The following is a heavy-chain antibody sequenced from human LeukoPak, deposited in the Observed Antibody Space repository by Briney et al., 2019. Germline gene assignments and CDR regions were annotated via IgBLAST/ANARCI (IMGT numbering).Heavy chain of an antibody. Sequence: ASVKVSCKASGYTFTGYYMHWVRQAPGQGLEWMGLINPNSGGTNYAQKFQGRVTMTRDTSISTAYMELSRLRSDDTAVYYCARDPQYCSSTSCYSRFQYYFDYWGQGTLVTVSS. V-gene: IGHV1-2*02. CDR1: GYTFTGYY. CDR2: INPNSGGT. J-gene: IGHJ4*02. CDR3: ARDPQYCSSTSCYSRFQYYFDY. D-gene: IGHD2-2*01.